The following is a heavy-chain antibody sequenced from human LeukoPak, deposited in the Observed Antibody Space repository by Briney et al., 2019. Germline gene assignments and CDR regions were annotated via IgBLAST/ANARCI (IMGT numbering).Heavy chain of an antibody. CDR3: ARQLGELSPHYYYYMDV. D-gene: IGHD3-16*01. V-gene: IGHV7-4-1*02. Sequence: ASVKVSCKASGYTFTSYAMNWVRQAPGQGLEWMGWINTNTGNPTYAQGFTGRFVFSLDTSVNTAYLQISSLKAEDTAVYYCARQLGELSPHYYYYMDVWGKGTTVTISS. CDR1: GYTFTSYA. CDR2: INTNTGNP. J-gene: IGHJ6*03.